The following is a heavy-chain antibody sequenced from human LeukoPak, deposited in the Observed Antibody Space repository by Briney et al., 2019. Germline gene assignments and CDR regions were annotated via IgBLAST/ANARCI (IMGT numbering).Heavy chain of an antibody. Sequence: SETLSLTCTVSGGSINSYYWSWIRQPAGKGLEWIGRIYTSGSTNYNPSLKSRVTISVDTSKNQFSLKLSSVTAADTAVYYCARSTPTDLPSNWFDPWCQGTRVTVSS. V-gene: IGHV4-4*07. CDR1: GGSINSYY. J-gene: IGHJ5*02. CDR2: IYTSGST. CDR3: ARSTPTDLPSNWFDP.